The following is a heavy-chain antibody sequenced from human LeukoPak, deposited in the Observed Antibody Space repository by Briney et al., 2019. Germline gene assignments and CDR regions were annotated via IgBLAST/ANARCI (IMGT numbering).Heavy chain of an antibody. CDR2: ISNNGGDT. J-gene: IGHJ6*03. D-gene: IGHD2-21*01. Sequence: PGGSLRLSCVASGFSFSSYPMHWVRQAPGKGLESVSGISNNGGDTYYGDSVKGRFTISRDNSKNTLYLQMGSLRPEDMAVHYCAKDGIAQSYYYYYMDVWGKGTTVTVSS. V-gene: IGHV3-64*02. CDR3: AKDGIAQSYYYYYMDV. CDR1: GFSFSSYP.